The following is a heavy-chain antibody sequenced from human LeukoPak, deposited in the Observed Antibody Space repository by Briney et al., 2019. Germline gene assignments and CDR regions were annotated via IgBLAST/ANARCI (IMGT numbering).Heavy chain of an antibody. CDR2: IYYSGST. CDR3: ARGSSTDYVWGSYRFHGWFDP. D-gene: IGHD3-16*02. J-gene: IGHJ5*02. V-gene: IGHV4-39*01. Sequence: SETLSLTCTVSGGSISSSSYYWGWIRQPPGKGLEWIGSIYYSGSTYYNPSLKSRVTISVDTSKNQFSLKLSSVTAADTAVYYCARGSSTDYVWGSYRFHGWFDPWGQGTLVTVSS. CDR1: GGSISSSSYY.